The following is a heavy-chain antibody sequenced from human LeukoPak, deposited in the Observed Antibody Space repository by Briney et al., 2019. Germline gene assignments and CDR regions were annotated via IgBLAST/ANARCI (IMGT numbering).Heavy chain of an antibody. CDR3: AELGITMIGGV. CDR1: GFTFSNYA. CDR2: ISGSGDNT. V-gene: IGHV3-23*01. D-gene: IGHD3-10*02. J-gene: IGHJ6*04. Sequence: GGSLRLSCAASGFTFSNYAMSWVRQAPGKGLEWVSAISGSGDNTYYADSVKGRFTVSRDNSKNSLFLHMNSLRAEDTAVYYCAELGITMIGGVWGKGTTVTISS.